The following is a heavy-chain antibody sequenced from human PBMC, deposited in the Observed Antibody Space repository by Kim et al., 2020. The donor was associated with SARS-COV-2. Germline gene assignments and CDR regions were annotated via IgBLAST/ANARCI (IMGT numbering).Heavy chain of an antibody. J-gene: IGHJ4*02. CDR3: AKDHSDDRGDY. D-gene: IGHD1-1*01. V-gene: IGHV3-23*01. Sequence: TYYADSVKGRFTISRDNSKNTLYLQMNSLRAEDTAVYYCAKDHSDDRGDYWGQGTLVTVSS. CDR2: T.